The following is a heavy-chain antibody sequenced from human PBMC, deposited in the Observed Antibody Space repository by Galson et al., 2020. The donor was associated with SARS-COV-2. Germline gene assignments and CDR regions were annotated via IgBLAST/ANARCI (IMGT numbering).Heavy chain of an antibody. CDR2: IDWDDDK. CDR1: GFSVSTSGMC. CDR3: ARIRVEMATIGNYYYYGMDV. J-gene: IGHJ6*02. Sequence: SGPTLVKPTQTLTLTCTFSGFSVSTSGMCVSWIRQPPGKALEWLALIDWDDDKYYSTSLKTRLTISKDTSKNQVVLTMTNMDPVDTATYYCARIRVEMATIGNYYYYGMDVWGQGTTVTVSS. V-gene: IGHV2-70*01. D-gene: IGHD5-12*01.